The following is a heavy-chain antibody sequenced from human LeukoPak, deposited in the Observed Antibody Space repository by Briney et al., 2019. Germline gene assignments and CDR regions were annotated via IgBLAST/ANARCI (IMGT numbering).Heavy chain of an antibody. D-gene: IGHD3-10*01. CDR1: GFTFSSYE. V-gene: IGHV3-48*03. Sequence: PGGSLRLSCVASGFTFSSYEMNWVRQAPGKGLEWVSYISSSGFIMYYADSVEGRFTISRDNAKNSLYLQMNSLRAEDTAVYYCARDGDDYYGSGSPYWGQGTPVTVSS. CDR2: ISSSGFIM. J-gene: IGHJ4*02. CDR3: ARDGDDYYGSGSPY.